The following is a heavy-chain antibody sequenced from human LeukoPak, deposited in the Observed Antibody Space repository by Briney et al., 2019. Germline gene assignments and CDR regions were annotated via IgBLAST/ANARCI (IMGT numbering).Heavy chain of an antibody. CDR2: FYCSGST. CDR1: GVSISSGDYY. V-gene: IGHV4-30-4*01. CDR3: ARAPSRSGSYYPYFDY. J-gene: IGHJ4*02. D-gene: IGHD3-10*01. Sequence: SETLSLTCTVSGVSISSGDYYWSWIRQPPGKGLEWIGYFYCSGSTYYNPALKSRVTISVDTSKNQFSLKLSSVTAADTAVYFCARAPSRSGSYYPYFDYWGQGTLVTVSS.